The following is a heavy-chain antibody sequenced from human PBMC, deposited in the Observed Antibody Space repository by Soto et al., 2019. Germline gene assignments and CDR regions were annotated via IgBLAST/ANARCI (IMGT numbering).Heavy chain of an antibody. CDR3: ARDSIAVAGYYYYYGIDV. D-gene: IGHD6-19*01. Sequence: SVKVSCKASGGTFSSYAISWVRQAPGQGLEWMGGIIPIFGTANYAQKFQGRVTITADKSTSTAYMELSSLRSEDTAVYYCARDSIAVAGYYYYYGIDVWGQGTTVTVSS. CDR2: IIPIFGTA. J-gene: IGHJ6*02. V-gene: IGHV1-69*06. CDR1: GGTFSSYA.